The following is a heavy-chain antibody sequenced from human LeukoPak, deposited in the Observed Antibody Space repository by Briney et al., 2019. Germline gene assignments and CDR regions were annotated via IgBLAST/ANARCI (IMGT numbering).Heavy chain of an antibody. CDR2: INMGTENP. Sequence: GASVKVSCKASGYPFTSYAVNWVRQAPRQGLEWMGWINMGTENPTYAQDFTGRFAFSLDTAVSTAYLQIGSLKAEDTAVYYCVRDSLIKGASTLDHWGQGTLVTVSS. CDR3: VRDSLIKGASTLDH. CDR1: GYPFTSYA. V-gene: IGHV7-4-1*01. D-gene: IGHD1-26*01. J-gene: IGHJ4*02.